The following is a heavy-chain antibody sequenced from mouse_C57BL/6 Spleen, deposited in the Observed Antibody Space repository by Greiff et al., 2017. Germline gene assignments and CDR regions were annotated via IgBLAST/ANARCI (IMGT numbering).Heavy chain of an antibody. V-gene: IGHV1-52*01. CDR3: AREGYYGNSAWFAY. J-gene: IGHJ3*01. D-gene: IGHD2-1*01. CDR1: GYTFTSYW. Sequence: VQLQQPGAELVRLGSSVKLSCKASGYTFTSYWMHWVKQRPIQGLEWIGNIDPSDSETHYNQKFKDKATLTVDKSSSTAYMQLSSLTSEDSAVYYCAREGYYGNSAWFAYWGQGTLVTVSA. CDR2: IDPSDSET.